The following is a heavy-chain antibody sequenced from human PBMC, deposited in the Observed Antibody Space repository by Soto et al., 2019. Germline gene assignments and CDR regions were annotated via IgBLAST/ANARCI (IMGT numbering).Heavy chain of an antibody. V-gene: IGHV4-4*07. Sequence: SETLSLTCIVSGGSISEKYWNWVRQPPGKGLEWIGLIFANGHTDYNPSLKSRVTMSVDASKNQFSLRLTSMTAADTAVYYCVASLAASGLNWLAPGGRGTLVTGST. J-gene: IGHJ5*02. CDR1: GGSISEKY. CDR3: VASLAASGLNWLAP. D-gene: IGHD6-13*01. CDR2: IFANGHT.